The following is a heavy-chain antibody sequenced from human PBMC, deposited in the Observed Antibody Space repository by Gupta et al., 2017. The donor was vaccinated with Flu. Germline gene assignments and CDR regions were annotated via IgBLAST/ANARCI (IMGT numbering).Heavy chain of an antibody. Sequence: EVQLVESGGGLVQPGRSLRLSCVASGFSFNDYGMNWVRQVPGKGLEWVSGISYNSAYIVYADSVKGRFTISRDNAKNSLYLQMNSLRTEDTALYYCAKDSTAMADHYFDYWGQGTLVTVSS. CDR3: AKDSTAMADHYFDY. V-gene: IGHV3-9*01. CDR2: ISYNSAYI. J-gene: IGHJ4*02. CDR1: GFSFNDYG. D-gene: IGHD5-18*01.